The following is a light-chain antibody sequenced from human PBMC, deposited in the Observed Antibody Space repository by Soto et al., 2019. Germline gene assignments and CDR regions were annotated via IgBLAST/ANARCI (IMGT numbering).Light chain of an antibody. CDR3: QKYNSAPLT. V-gene: IGKV1-5*01. CDR2: DAS. Sequence: IPMTHSPSTLSASVIYRVTITCRNSRSVIDWLAWYQQKPGKAPKLLIYDASTLESGVPSRFSGSGSGTDFTLTISSLQPEDVAAYYCQKYNSAPLTFGGGTKVDIK. J-gene: IGKJ4*01. CDR1: RSVIDW.